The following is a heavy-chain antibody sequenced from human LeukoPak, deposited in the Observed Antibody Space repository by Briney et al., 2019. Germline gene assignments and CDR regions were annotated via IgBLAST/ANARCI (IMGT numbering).Heavy chain of an antibody. CDR1: GFTFSSNW. Sequence: PGGSLRLSCAASGFTFSSNWMSWVRQAPGKGLEWVANIKQDGSEKYYVDSVKGRFTISRDNAKNSLYLQMNSLRAEDTAVYYCARDPSSWGDAFDIWGQGTMVTVSS. V-gene: IGHV3-7*01. CDR2: IKQDGSEK. D-gene: IGHD6-13*01. CDR3: ARDPSSWGDAFDI. J-gene: IGHJ3*02.